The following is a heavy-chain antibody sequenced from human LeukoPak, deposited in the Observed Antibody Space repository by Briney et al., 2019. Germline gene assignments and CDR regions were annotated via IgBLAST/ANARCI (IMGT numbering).Heavy chain of an antibody. CDR3: ARRLTQYDCFDP. CDR1: GDSVSSNSVT. V-gene: IGHV6-1*01. Sequence: SQTLSLTCAISGDSVSSNSVTWNWSRQSPSRGLEWLGRTYYRSTWYNDYAVSVRGRITVNPDTSKNQFSLHLNSVTPEDTAVYYCARRLTQYDCFDPWGQGILVTVSS. J-gene: IGHJ5*02. CDR2: TYYRSTWYN. D-gene: IGHD2-2*01.